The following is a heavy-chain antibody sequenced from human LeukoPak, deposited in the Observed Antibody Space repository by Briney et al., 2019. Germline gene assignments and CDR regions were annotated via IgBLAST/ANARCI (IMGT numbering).Heavy chain of an antibody. V-gene: IGHV1-69*05. Sequence: SVKVSCKAPGDTFSSHAISWVRQAPGQGLEWMGRIIPIFGTANYAQKFQGRVTITTDESTSTAYMELSSLRSEDTAVYYCARDGGIQAFDYWGQGTLVTVSS. CDR2: IIPIFGTA. CDR3: ARDGGIQAFDY. D-gene: IGHD5-18*01. J-gene: IGHJ4*02. CDR1: GDTFSSHA.